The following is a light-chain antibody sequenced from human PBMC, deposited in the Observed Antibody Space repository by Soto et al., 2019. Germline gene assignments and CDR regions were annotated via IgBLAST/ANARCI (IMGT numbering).Light chain of an antibody. J-gene: IGKJ3*01. V-gene: IGKV1-39*01. Sequence: DIQMTQSPSSLSASVGDRVTITCRASKSISSYLNWYQQKPGKAPKLLIYAASSLQSGVPSRFSGRGSGTDFTLTISSPQPEDFATYYCQQSYSTPFTFGPGTKVDIK. CDR1: KSISSY. CDR2: AAS. CDR3: QQSYSTPFT.